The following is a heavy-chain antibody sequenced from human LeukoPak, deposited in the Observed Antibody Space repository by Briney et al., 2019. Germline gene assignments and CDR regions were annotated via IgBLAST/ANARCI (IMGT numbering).Heavy chain of an antibody. CDR1: GGSLSSGNYY. Sequence: PSETLSLTCTVSGGSLSSGNYYWGCIRQPPGHGLEWIGTIYYVGSTYYHPSLKSRATISVDTSKNQFSLKLSSVTAADTAVYYCARQTTVTTTWFDPWGQGTLVTVSS. J-gene: IGHJ5*02. CDR3: ARQTTVTTTWFDP. D-gene: IGHD4-11*01. V-gene: IGHV4-39*01. CDR2: IYYVGST.